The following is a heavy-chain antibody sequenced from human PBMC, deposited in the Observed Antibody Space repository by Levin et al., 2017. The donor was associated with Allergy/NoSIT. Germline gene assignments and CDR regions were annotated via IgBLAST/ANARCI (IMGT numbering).Heavy chain of an antibody. J-gene: IGHJ4*02. Sequence: GESLKISCAASGFTFSSYAMHWVRQAPGKGLEWVAVISYDGSNKYYADSVKGRFTISRDNSKNTLYLQMNSLRAEDTAVYYCARDLFIGGSGSSSPSFDYWGQGTLVTVSS. CDR1: GFTFSSYA. D-gene: IGHD3-10*01. CDR2: ISYDGSNK. V-gene: IGHV3-30-3*01. CDR3: ARDLFIGGSGSSSPSFDY.